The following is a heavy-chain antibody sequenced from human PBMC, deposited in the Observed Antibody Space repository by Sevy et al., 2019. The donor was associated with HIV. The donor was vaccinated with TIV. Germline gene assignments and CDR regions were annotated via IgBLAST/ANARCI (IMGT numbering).Heavy chain of an antibody. CDR3: AKIFAH. CDR2: ISYGGIT. V-gene: IGHV4-39*02. CDR1: GGSISTSGSY. Sequence: SETLSLTCTVSGGSISTSGSYWGWIRQPPGKGLEWIGDISYGGITNYNPSLRGRVTISRDTSNNHFSPKLSSVTAADTAVYYCAKIFAHWGQGTLVTVSS. J-gene: IGHJ5*02.